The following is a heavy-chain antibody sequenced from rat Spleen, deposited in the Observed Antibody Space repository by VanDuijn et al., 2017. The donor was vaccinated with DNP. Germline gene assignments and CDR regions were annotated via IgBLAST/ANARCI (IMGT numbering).Heavy chain of an antibody. D-gene: IGHD1-1*01. Sequence: EVQLVESGGGLVQPGRSLKLSCAASGFTFSNYGMAWVRQAPTKGLEWVASTSTGGSNTYYRDSVKGRFTISRDNAKNTQYLQMDSLRSEDTATYYCARRGYSEYYFDYWGQGVMVTVSS. V-gene: IGHV5S13*01. CDR3: ARRGYSEYYFDY. J-gene: IGHJ2*01. CDR2: TSTGGSNT. CDR1: GFTFSNYG.